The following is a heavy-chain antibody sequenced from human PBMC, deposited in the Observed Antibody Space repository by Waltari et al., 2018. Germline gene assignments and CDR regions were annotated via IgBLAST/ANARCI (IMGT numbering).Heavy chain of an antibody. CDR3: ARESGSIAARSFDY. J-gene: IGHJ4*02. D-gene: IGHD6-6*01. CDR2: TYYRSKWYN. V-gene: IGHV6-1*01. Sequence: QVQLQQSGPGLVKPSQTLSLTCAISGDSAPTTSAAWNWNRQSPSRGLECLGRTYYRSKWYNDYAVSVKSRITINPDTSKNQFSLQLNSVTPEDTAVYYCARESGSIAARSFDYWGQGTLVTVSS. CDR1: GDSAPTTSAA.